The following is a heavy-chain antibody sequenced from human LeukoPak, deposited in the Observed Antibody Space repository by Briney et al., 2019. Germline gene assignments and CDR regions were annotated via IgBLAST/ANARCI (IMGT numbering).Heavy chain of an antibody. CDR2: IRGKAYGGTT. Sequence: GGSLRLSCTASGFTFGDYAMSWVRQAPGKGLEWVGFIRGKAYGGTTEYAASVKGRFTISRDDSKSIAYLQMNSLKTEDTAVYYCTREGRYGYFDYWGQGTLVTVSS. V-gene: IGHV3-49*04. CDR3: TREGRYGYFDY. CDR1: GFTFGDYA. J-gene: IGHJ4*02. D-gene: IGHD3-16*01.